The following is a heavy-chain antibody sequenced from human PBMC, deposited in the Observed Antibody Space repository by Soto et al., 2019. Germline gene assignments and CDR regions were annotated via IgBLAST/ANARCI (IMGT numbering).Heavy chain of an antibody. V-gene: IGHV6-1*01. CDR2: TYYRSKWYN. D-gene: IGHD2-2*02. CDR1: GDSVSSNSTA. Sequence: SQTLSLTCAISGDSVSSNSTAWNWIRQSPSRGLEWLGRTYYRSKWYNDYAVSVKSRITINPDTSKNQFSLQLISVTPEDTAVYYCARDGPYCSSTSCYTDGFDYWGQGTLVTVSS. CDR3: ARDGPYCSSTSCYTDGFDY. J-gene: IGHJ4*02.